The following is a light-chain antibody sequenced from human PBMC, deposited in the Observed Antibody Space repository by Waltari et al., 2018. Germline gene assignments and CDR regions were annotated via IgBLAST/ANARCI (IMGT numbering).Light chain of an antibody. V-gene: IGLV2-23*01. J-gene: IGLJ2*01. CDR3: CSYVGGSRVL. CDR2: EAT. CDR1: RSDIGAYNF. Sequence: QSVLTQPASVSGSPGQSITIPCTGTRSDIGAYNFVSWFQQLPGPAPRLLFPEATKRPSGVSVRFSGSKSGNTASLSISDLQAEDEADYYCCSYVGGSRVLFGGGTKLTV.